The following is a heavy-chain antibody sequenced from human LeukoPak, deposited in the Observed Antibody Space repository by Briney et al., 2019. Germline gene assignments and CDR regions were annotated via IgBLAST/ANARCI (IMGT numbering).Heavy chain of an antibody. CDR3: ASDSYSPEYFQH. D-gene: IGHD2-21*02. J-gene: IGHJ1*01. V-gene: IGHV3-43*02. Sequence: GGSLRLSCAASGFSFDDYAMHWVRQAPGKGLEWVSLISGDGGGSYYADSVKGRFTISRDNSKNTLYLQMNSLRAEDTAVYYCASDSYSPEYFQHWGQGTLVTVSS. CDR1: GFSFDDYA. CDR2: ISGDGGGS.